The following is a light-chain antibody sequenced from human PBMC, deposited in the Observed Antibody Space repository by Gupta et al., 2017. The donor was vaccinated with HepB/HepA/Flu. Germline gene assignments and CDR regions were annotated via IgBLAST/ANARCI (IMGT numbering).Light chain of an antibody. Sequence: QSAPAQPAPVSGSPGQSITISCTGTSSDIGNYNLVSWYQQCAGKAPKLIIFEVNKRPSGISSRFPGSKSGNTASLAISGLQADDESDYYCCSYAGGSTLVFGGGTKLTVL. V-gene: IGLV2-23*02. J-gene: IGLJ3*02. CDR3: CSYAGGSTLV. CDR2: EVN. CDR1: SSDIGNYNL.